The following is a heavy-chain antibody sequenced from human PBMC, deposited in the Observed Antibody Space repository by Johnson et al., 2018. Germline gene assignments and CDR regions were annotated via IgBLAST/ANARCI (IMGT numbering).Heavy chain of an antibody. CDR2: INWNGGST. CDR1: GFTFDDYG. D-gene: IGHD1-26*01. J-gene: IGHJ2*01. CDR3: PRDGDGRVGPPRVWYFDL. V-gene: IGHV3-20*01. Sequence: EVQLVESGGGVVRPGGSLRLSCAASGFTFDDYGMSWVRQAPGKGLEWVSGINWNGGSTGYADSVKGRFTISRDNAKNSLYLQMNSLRAEDTAFDHCPRDGDGRVGPPRVWYFDLWGRGTLVTVSS.